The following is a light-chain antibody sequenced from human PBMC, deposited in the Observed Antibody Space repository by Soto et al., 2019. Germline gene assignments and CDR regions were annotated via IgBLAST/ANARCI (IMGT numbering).Light chain of an antibody. CDR2: KAS. J-gene: IGKJ1*01. CDR1: QSITGW. Sequence: DIQMTQSPSTLSASVGDRVTITCRASQSITGWLAWFQQKPGKAPKLLISKASSLQSGVPSRFSGSGSGTDFTLTISSLQPDDFATYYCQQFNSYSPGAFGQGTKVDIK. CDR3: QQFNSYSPGA. V-gene: IGKV1-5*03.